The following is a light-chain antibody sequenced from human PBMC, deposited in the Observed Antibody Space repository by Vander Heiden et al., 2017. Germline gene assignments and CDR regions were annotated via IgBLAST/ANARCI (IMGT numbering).Light chain of an antibody. J-gene: IGKJ3*01. CDR1: QSLLHSNGYNY. Sequence: DFVMTQSTLSLPVTPGEPASISCRSSQSLLHSNGYNYLDWYLQKPGQSPQLLIYFGSNRASGVPDRFSAGGSGTDFTLEISRVEAEDVGVYYCMQALQTPFTFGPGTKVDIK. CDR2: FGS. V-gene: IGKV2-28*01. CDR3: MQALQTPFT.